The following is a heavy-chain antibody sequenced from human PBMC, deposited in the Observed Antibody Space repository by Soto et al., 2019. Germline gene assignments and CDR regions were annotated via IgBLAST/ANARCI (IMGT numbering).Heavy chain of an antibody. D-gene: IGHD3-22*01. Sequence: EVPLVESGGGIVQPGGSLRLSCAASGFTFSSYWMHWVRQVPGKGLVWVSRINSDGSSTSYADSVKGRFTISRDNAKNTLYLQMNSLTGEDTAVYYCARPRYDGSGTPFDHWGQGTLVTVSS. CDR1: GFTFSSYW. CDR3: ARPRYDGSGTPFDH. J-gene: IGHJ4*02. CDR2: INSDGSST. V-gene: IGHV3-74*01.